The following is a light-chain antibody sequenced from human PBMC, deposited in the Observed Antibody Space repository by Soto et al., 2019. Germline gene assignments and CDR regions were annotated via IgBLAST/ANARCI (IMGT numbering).Light chain of an antibody. CDR3: SSFTSSTTRI. CDR2: DVS. V-gene: IGLV2-14*01. Sequence: QSVLTQPASVSGSPGQSITISCTGTSSDVGGYNYVSWHQQYPGKAPKLMIYDVSNRPSGVSNRFSGSKSGNTASLTISGLQAEDEADYYCSSFTSSTTRIFAGGTQLTVL. J-gene: IGLJ2*01. CDR1: SSDVGGYNY.